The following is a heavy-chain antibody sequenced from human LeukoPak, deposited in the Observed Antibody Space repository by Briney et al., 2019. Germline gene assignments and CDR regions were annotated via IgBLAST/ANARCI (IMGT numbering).Heavy chain of an antibody. V-gene: IGHV1-18*01. D-gene: IGHD5-12*01. CDR1: GYTFTNYG. CDR2: ISGSSENT. J-gene: IGHJ4*02. CDR3: ARVGRTKVATMAY. Sequence: ASVRVSCKASGYTFTNYGISWVRQAPGQGLEWMGWISGSSENTDSAQKFQGRVTMTTDTSTSTAYMELRNLRSDDTATYYCARVGRTKVATMAYWGQGTLVTVSS.